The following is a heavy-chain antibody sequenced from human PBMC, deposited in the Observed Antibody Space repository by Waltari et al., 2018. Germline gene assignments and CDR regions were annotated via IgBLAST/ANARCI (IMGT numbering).Heavy chain of an antibody. Sequence: SMNWVRQAPGKGLEWVSSISSSSSYIYYADSVKGRFTISRDNAKNSLYLQMNSLRAEDTAVYYCARDYYSNYGATYYFDYWGQGTLVTVSS. V-gene: IGHV3-21*01. D-gene: IGHD4-4*01. J-gene: IGHJ4*02. CDR3: ARDYYSNYGATYYFDY. CDR2: ISSSSSYI. CDR1: S.